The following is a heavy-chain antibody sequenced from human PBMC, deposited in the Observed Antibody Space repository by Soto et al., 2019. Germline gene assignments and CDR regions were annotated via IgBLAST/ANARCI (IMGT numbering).Heavy chain of an antibody. CDR1: GGSISSGGYY. D-gene: IGHD3-10*01. V-gene: IGHV4-61*08. Sequence: PSETLSLTCTVSGGSISSGGYYWSWIRQHPGKGLEWIGYIYYSGSTNYNPSLKSRVTISVDTSKNQFSLKLSSVTAADTAVYYCARGDQLLGFGGKVYSGMDVWGQGTTVTVSS. CDR2: IYYSGST. CDR3: ARGDQLLGFGGKVYSGMDV. J-gene: IGHJ6*02.